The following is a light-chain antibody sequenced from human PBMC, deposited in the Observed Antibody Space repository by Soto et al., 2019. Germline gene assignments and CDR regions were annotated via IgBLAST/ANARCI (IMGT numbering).Light chain of an antibody. CDR3: HKYNSAPLT. J-gene: IGKJ4*01. CDR2: ASS. CDR1: QGISNY. Sequence: DIQMTQSPSSLSASVGDRVTITCRASQGISNYLAWYQQKPGEVPKVLIYASSTLQSGVPSRYRGSGSGTDFTLTISSRQPEDVATYYCHKYNSAPLTCGGGTKVEI. V-gene: IGKV1-27*01.